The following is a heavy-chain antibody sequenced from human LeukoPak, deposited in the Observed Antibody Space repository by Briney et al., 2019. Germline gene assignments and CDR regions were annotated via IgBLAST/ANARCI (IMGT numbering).Heavy chain of an antibody. Sequence: GGSLRLSCAASGFTFSSYAMSWVRQAPGKGLEWVSAISGSGGSTYYADSVKGRFTISSDNSKNTLYLQMNSLRAEDTAVYYCAKGAEGLVITHRDYWGQGTLVTVSS. J-gene: IGHJ4*02. D-gene: IGHD3/OR15-3a*01. CDR1: GFTFSSYA. CDR3: AKGAEGLVITHRDY. CDR2: ISGSGGST. V-gene: IGHV3-23*01.